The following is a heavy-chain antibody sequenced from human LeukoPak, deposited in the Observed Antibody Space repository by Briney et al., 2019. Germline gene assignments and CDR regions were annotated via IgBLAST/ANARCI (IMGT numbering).Heavy chain of an antibody. CDR1: GFTFSSYS. CDR3: ARDNWNYALPFDY. J-gene: IGHJ4*02. Sequence: GGCLRLSCAASGFTFSSYSMNWVRQAPGKRLECVSYISSSSSTIYYADSVKGRFTISRDNAKNSLYLQMNSLRAEDTAVYYCARDNWNYALPFDYWGQGTLVTVSS. V-gene: IGHV3-48*01. D-gene: IGHD1-7*01. CDR2: ISSSSSTI.